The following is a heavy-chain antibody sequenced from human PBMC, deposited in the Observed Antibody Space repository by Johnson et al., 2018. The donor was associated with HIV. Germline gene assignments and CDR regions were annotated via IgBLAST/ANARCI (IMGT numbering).Heavy chain of an antibody. CDR2: TDNKGRNT. Sequence: VQLVESGGGVVQPGRSLRLSCAASAFTSSSYSMHWVRQAPGEGLEYVSGTDNKGRNTYYANSVKGRFTISRDNSKNTLYLQMNSLRAEDTAVYYCAKVRWELSSIGAFDIWGQGTMVTVSS. J-gene: IGHJ3*02. V-gene: IGHV3-64*01. CDR3: AKVRWELSSIGAFDI. CDR1: AFTSSSYS. D-gene: IGHD1-26*01.